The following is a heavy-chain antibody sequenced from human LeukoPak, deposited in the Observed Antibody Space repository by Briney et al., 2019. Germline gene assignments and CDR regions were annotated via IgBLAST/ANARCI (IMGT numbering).Heavy chain of an antibody. CDR2: ISTSNITK. Sequence: GGSLRLSCAASGFTFSRYWMSWVRQAPGKGLEWVSYISTSNITKYYADSVKGRFTISRDNSKNTLYLQMNSLRAEDTAVYYCAKTVRGSSWYGYWGQGTLVTVSS. J-gene: IGHJ4*02. CDR3: AKTVRGSSWYGY. V-gene: IGHV3-48*01. D-gene: IGHD6-13*01. CDR1: GFTFSRYW.